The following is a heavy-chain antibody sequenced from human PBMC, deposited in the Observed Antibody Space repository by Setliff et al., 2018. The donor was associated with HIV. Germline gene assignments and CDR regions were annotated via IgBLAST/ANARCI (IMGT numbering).Heavy chain of an antibody. CDR2: ISSTSATI. CDR3: AKDMFSGFSSALDY. J-gene: IGHJ4*02. Sequence: GSLRLSCAASGFSFGSHSMAWVRQAPGKGLEWVAYISSTSATIFYADSVKGRFTISRDNDEKSLFLQMNDLRAEDSGMYYCAKDMFSGFSSALDYWGQGTLVTVSS. CDR1: GFSFGSHS. D-gene: IGHD3-22*01. V-gene: IGHV3-48*01.